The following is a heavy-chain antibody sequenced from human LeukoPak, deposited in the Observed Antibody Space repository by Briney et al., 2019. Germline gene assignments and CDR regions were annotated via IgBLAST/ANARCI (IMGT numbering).Heavy chain of an antibody. V-gene: IGHV1-18*01. CDR2: ISAYNGNT. Sequence: GASVKVSCKASGYTFTSYGISWVRQAPGQGLEWVGWISAYNGNTNYAQKLQGRVTMTTDTSTNTAYMELRSLRSDDTAVYYCARDWGNIAAAGTAWFDPWGQGTLVSVSS. CDR3: ARDWGNIAAAGTAWFDP. CDR1: GYTFTSYG. D-gene: IGHD6-13*01. J-gene: IGHJ5*02.